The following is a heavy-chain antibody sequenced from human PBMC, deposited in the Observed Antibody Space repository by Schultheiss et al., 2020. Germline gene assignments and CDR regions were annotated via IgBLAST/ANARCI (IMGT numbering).Heavy chain of an antibody. V-gene: IGHV3-21*01. Sequence: GGSLRLSCAASGFTFSSYAMHWVRQAPGKGLEWVSYISTRGTYIYYADSVKDRFTISRDNGKNSLYLQMNSLRAEDTAVYYCARGNGDTGLDYWGPGTLVTVSS. CDR1: GFTFSSYA. D-gene: IGHD4-17*01. CDR2: ISTRGTYI. CDR3: ARGNGDTGLDY. J-gene: IGHJ4*02.